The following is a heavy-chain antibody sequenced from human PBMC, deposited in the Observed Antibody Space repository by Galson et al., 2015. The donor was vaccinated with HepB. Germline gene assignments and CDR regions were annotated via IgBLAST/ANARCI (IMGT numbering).Heavy chain of an antibody. CDR3: ARDHPYCSSTSCYRYYMDV. Sequence: SLRLSCAASGFTFSSYGMHWVRQAPGKGLEWVAVIWYDGSNKYYADSVKGRFTISRGNSKNTLYLQMNSLRAEDTAVYYCARDHPYCSSTSCYRYYMDVWGKG. CDR1: GFTFSSYG. V-gene: IGHV3-33*01. D-gene: IGHD2-2*01. J-gene: IGHJ6*03. CDR2: IWYDGSNK.